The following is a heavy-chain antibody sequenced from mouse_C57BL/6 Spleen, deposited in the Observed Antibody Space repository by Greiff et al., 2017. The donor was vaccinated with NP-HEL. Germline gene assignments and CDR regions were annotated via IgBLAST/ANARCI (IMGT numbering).Heavy chain of an antibody. V-gene: IGHV1-59*01. J-gene: IGHJ2*01. CDR3: ARQLRQRNYFDY. CDR1: GYTFTSYW. D-gene: IGHD3-2*02. Sequence: VQLQQSGAELVRPGTSVKLSCKASGYTFTSYWMHWVKQRPGQGLEWIGVIDPSDSYTNYNQKFKGKATLTVDTSSSTAYMQLRSLTSEDSAVYYCARQLRQRNYFDYWGQGTTLTVSS. CDR2: IDPSDSYT.